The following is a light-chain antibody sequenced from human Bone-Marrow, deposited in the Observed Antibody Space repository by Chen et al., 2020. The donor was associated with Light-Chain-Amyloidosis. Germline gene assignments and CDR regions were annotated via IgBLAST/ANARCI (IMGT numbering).Light chain of an antibody. V-gene: IGLV3-25*01. J-gene: IGLJ2*01. CDR3: QSADISNVV. CDR1: ALAKQY. Sequence: VQPPSVSVSPGQTARITCSGDALAKQYAYWFQQRPGQAPILLIYQDSERPSGIPERFSGSSSGTTVTLTITGVQAEDEADYFCQSADISNVVFVGGTKLTVL. CDR2: QDS.